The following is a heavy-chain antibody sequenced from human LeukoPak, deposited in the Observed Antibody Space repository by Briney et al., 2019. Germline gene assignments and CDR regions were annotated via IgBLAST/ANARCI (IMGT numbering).Heavy chain of an antibody. CDR1: GFTFSSYE. Sequence: PGGSLRLSCAASGFTFSSYEMNWVRQAPGKGLEWVSYISSSGSTIYYADSVKGRFTISRDNAKNSLYLQMNSLRAEDTAVYYCAKDTYYYGSGTQGEFDYWGQGTLVTVSS. D-gene: IGHD3-10*01. CDR2: ISSSGSTI. V-gene: IGHV3-48*03. CDR3: AKDTYYYGSGTQGEFDY. J-gene: IGHJ4*02.